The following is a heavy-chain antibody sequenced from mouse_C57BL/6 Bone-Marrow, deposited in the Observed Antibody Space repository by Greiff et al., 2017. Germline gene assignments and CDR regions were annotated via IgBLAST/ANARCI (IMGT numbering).Heavy chain of an antibody. CDR2: IYPGGGNT. Sequence: VQLQQSGPELVKPGASVKISCKASGYSFTSYYIHWVKQRPGQGLEWIGWIYPGGGNTKYNEKFKGKATLTADTSSSTAYMQLSSLTSEDSAVYYCARDITTVVAAYYFDYWGQGTTLTVSS. V-gene: IGHV1-66*01. CDR1: GYSFTSYY. D-gene: IGHD1-1*01. CDR3: ARDITTVVAAYYFDY. J-gene: IGHJ2*01.